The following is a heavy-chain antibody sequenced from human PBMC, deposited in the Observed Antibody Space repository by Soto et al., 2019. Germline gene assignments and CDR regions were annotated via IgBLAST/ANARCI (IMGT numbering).Heavy chain of an antibody. Sequence: GGSLRLSCAASGFTFSTYWMHWFRQAPGTGLEWVSRIKGDGSSTSYADSVKGRFTISRDYAKNTLYLQMNSLGAEDTAVYWWARGIRNYYGVDVWGQGTTVTVSS. CDR1: GFTFSTYW. J-gene: IGHJ6*02. CDR2: IKGDGSST. V-gene: IGHV3-74*01. CDR3: ARGIRNYYGVDV.